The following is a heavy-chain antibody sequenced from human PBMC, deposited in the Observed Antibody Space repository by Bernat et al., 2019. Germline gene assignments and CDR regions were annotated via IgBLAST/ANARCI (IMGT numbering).Heavy chain of an antibody. CDR3: ARHGSEWSRDH. J-gene: IGHJ4*02. CDR1: GFTFSASG. Sequence: QVHLVESGGGVVQPGRSLRLSCAASGFTFSASGMEWVRQAPGKGLEWVSLISYDGNNKNYADSVKGRFTISRDNSKNTVYLQMDSLRAEDSAIYYCARHGSEWSRDHWGLGTLVTVSS. D-gene: IGHD3-3*01. V-gene: IGHV3-33*01. CDR2: ISYDGNNK.